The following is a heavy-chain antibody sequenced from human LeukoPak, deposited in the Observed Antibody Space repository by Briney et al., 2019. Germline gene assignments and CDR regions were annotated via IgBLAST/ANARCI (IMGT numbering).Heavy chain of an antibody. CDR2: IYYSGST. CDR1: GGSISSYY. D-gene: IGHD3-9*01. Sequence: PSETLSLTCTVSGGSISSYYWSWIRQPPGKGLEWIGYIYYSGSTNYNPSLKSRVTISVDTSKNQFSLKLSSVTAADTAVYYCARGFDWLLPSVYYYMDVWGRGTTVTVSS. J-gene: IGHJ6*03. V-gene: IGHV4-59*01. CDR3: ARGFDWLLPSVYYYMDV.